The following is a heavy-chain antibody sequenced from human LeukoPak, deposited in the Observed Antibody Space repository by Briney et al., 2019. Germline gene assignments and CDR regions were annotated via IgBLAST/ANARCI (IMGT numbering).Heavy chain of an antibody. CDR2: IYPGDSET. CDR3: ARRLYGGRSLVYFDH. Sequence: GESLKISCQASGYNFTTHWIGWVRQMPGRGLEWLGIIYPGDSETKYSPSFLGQVTMSADRSTNTTYLQWNSLKASDTAMYYRARRLYGGRSLVYFDHWGRGTQVTVSS. CDR1: GYNFTTHW. J-gene: IGHJ4*02. V-gene: IGHV5-51*01. D-gene: IGHD2-15*01.